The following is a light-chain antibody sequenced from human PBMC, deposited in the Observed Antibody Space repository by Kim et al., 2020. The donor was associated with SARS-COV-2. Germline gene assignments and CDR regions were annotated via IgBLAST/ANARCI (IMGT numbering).Light chain of an antibody. J-gene: IGKJ5*01. CDR2: GAS. CDR3: QQYGTLIT. V-gene: IGKV3-20*01. CDR1: QSVSSS. Sequence: SLSPGERGTLSCRASQSVSSSLAWYQQKPGQTLRLLLYGASSRAAGVPDRFSGSGSGTDFTLTISRLGPEDFAVYYCQQYGTLITFGQGTRLEIK.